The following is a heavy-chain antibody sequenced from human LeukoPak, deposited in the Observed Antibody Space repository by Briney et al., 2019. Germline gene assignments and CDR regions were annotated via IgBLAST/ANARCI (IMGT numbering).Heavy chain of an antibody. Sequence: TGEPLKISCKGSGYIFTNYWIGWVRQMPGKGLEWMGIIYPADSETTYSPSFQGQVTISADKSIGTAYLQWSSLKASDTAMYFCATTLVGASVYDFDYWGQGTLVTVSS. D-gene: IGHD1-26*01. J-gene: IGHJ4*02. CDR1: GYIFTNYW. CDR2: IYPADSET. V-gene: IGHV5-51*01. CDR3: ATTLVGASVYDFDY.